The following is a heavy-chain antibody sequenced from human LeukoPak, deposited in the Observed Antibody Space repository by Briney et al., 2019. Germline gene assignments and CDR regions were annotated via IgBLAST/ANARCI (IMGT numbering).Heavy chain of an antibody. CDR2: EQRDGSYG. J-gene: IGHJ4*02. CDR3: ANIPNSFGPDY. Sequence: GGSLRLSCAASGFSFSSYGMHWVRQAPGKGLEWVAFEQRDGSYGKYADSVKGRFAISRDNSKNTLYLQMNSLRVEDTAVYYCANIPNSFGPDYWGQGSLVTASS. V-gene: IGHV3-30*02. CDR1: GFSFSSYG. D-gene: IGHD3-16*01.